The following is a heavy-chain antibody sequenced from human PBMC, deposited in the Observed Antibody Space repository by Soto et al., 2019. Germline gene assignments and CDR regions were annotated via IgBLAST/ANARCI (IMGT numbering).Heavy chain of an antibody. CDR3: ARVGGMTTVTEFDY. D-gene: IGHD4-4*01. J-gene: IGHJ4*02. CDR2: IYYSGST. Sequence: QVQLQESGPGLVKPSQTLSLTCTVSGGSISSGGYYWSWIRQHPGKGLEWIGYIYYSGSTYYNPSLKSRVTISVDTSKNQFSLELSSVTAVDTAVYYCARVGGMTTVTEFDYWGQGTLVTVSS. CDR1: GGSISSGGYY. V-gene: IGHV4-31*03.